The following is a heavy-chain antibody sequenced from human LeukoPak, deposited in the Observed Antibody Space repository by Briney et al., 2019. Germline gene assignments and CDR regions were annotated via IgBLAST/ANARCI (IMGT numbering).Heavy chain of an antibody. CDR3: ARCGYSSGGSVDY. CDR1: GGSFSGYY. V-gene: IGHV4-34*01. Sequence: ASETLSLTCAVYGGSFSGYYWSWIRQPPGKGLEWIGEINHSGSTNYNPCLKSRVTISVDTSTNQFSLKLSSVTAADPAVYYCARCGYSSGGSVDYWGQGTLVTVSS. D-gene: IGHD5-18*01. CDR2: INHSGST. J-gene: IGHJ4*02.